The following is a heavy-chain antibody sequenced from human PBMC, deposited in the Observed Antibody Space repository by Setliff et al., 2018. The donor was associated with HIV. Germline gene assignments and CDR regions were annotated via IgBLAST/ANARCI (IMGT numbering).Heavy chain of an antibody. V-gene: IGHV1-46*01. CDR2: INTSGGSA. J-gene: IGHJ4*01. D-gene: IGHD6-19*01. Sequence: ASVKVSCKASGYTFTSYPMHWVRQAPGQGLEWMGVINTSGGSAGYAEKFRGRVTMTRDTSTSTVYMDLRNLRSEDTAVYYCVRNQGDSSGWYAGDYWGHGTLVTV. CDR1: GYTFTSYP. CDR3: VRNQGDSSGWYAGDY.